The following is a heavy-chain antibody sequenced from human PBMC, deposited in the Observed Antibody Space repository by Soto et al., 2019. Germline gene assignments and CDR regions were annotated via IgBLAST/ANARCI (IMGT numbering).Heavy chain of an antibody. CDR3: ARAKAVVIAALDI. J-gene: IGHJ3*02. CDR2: VSDNGGSRGGT. D-gene: IGHD2-21*01. V-gene: IGHV3-23*01. Sequence: GGSLRLSCKASGFMFNDSAMTWVRQSPGQGLQWVASVSDNGGSRGGTYYADSVKGRFTISRDNSKNTLYLQLDSLTGADTAVYYCARAKAVVIAALDIWGQGTMVTVSS. CDR1: GFMFNDSA.